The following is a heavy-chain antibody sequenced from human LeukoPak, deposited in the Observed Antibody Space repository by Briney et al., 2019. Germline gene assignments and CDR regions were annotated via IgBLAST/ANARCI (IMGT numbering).Heavy chain of an antibody. CDR2: INHSGST. D-gene: IGHD2-21*02. Sequence: SETLSLTCAVYGGSFSGYYWSWIRQPPGKGLEWIGEINHSGSTNYNPSLKSRVTISVDTSKNQFSLKLSSVTAADTAVYYCARVIVVTPYYYYYYMDVWGKGTTVTVSS. CDR3: ARVIVVTPYYYYYYMDV. V-gene: IGHV4-34*01. J-gene: IGHJ6*03. CDR1: GGSFSGYY.